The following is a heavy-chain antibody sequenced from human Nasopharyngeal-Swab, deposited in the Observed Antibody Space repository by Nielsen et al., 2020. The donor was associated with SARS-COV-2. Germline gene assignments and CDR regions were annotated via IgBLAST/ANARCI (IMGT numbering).Heavy chain of an antibody. CDR1: GYTFTSYD. J-gene: IGHJ5*02. CDR2: MNPNSGNT. Sequence: ASVKVSCKASGYTFTSYDINWVRQATGQGLEWMGWMNPNSGNTGYAQKFQGRVTITRNTSMSTAYMELSSLRSEDTAVYYCARKGRYCSSTSCGNWFDPWGQGTLVTVSS. D-gene: IGHD2-2*01. CDR3: ARKGRYCSSTSCGNWFDP. V-gene: IGHV1-8*03.